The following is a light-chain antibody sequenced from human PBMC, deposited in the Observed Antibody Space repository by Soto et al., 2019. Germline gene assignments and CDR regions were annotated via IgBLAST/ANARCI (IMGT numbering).Light chain of an antibody. CDR3: CSYAGSSAYV. CDR1: SSDVGGYNH. CDR2: DVS. Sequence: QSVLTQPRSVSGSPGQSVTISCTGTSSDVGGYNHVSWYQQNPGEDPKVMIFDVSKRPSGVPDRFSGSKSDNTASLTISGFQAEDEADYYCCSYAGSSAYVFGAGTKVTDL. V-gene: IGLV2-11*01. J-gene: IGLJ1*01.